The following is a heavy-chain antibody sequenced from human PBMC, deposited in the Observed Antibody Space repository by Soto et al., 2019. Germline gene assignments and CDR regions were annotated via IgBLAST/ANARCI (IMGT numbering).Heavy chain of an antibody. D-gene: IGHD1-1*01. CDR2: IVPMFGTS. CDR1: GGTFSSYA. CDR3: ARDQLPERHYNYY. V-gene: IGHV1-69*12. Sequence: QVQLVQSGAEVKKPGSSVTVSCAASGGTFSSYAISWVRQVPGKGLEWMGLIVPMFGTSNSTQKFQDRLTITADDSSSTAYMELSRLTSEDTAVYYCARDQLPERHYNYY. J-gene: IGHJ6*01.